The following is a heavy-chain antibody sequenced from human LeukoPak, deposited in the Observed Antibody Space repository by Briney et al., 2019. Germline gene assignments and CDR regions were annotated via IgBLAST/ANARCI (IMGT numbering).Heavy chain of an antibody. D-gene: IGHD3-10*01. CDR2: IIPIFGTA. V-gene: IGHV1-69*13. J-gene: IGHJ4*02. CDR1: GYTFSSYA. CDR3: ARGITMVRGVIGPHYFDY. Sequence: SVKVSCKASGYTFSSYAISWVRQAPGQGLEWMGGIIPIFGTANYAQKFQGRVTITADESTSTAYMELSSLRSEDTAVYYCARGITMVRGVIGPHYFDYWGQGTLVTVSS.